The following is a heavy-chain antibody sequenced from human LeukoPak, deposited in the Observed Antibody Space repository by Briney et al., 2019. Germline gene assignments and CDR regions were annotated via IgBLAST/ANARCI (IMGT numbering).Heavy chain of an antibody. CDR2: ISGRGGST. D-gene: IGHD2-2*02. Sequence: SGGSLRLSCAASGFTFSSYVMSWVRQAPGKGLECVSAISGRGGSTYYADSVKGRFTISRDNSKKTLYLQMHSLRAEDTGVYYCAREGYCSSTSCYTLGDAFDIWGQGTMVTVSS. CDR3: AREGYCSSTSCYTLGDAFDI. CDR1: GFTFSSYV. J-gene: IGHJ3*02. V-gene: IGHV3-23*01.